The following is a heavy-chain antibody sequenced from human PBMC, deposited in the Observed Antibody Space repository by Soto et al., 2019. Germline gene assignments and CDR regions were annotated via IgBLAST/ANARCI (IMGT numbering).Heavy chain of an antibody. D-gene: IGHD2-8*01. CDR3: AKNGHPPYYYYGMDV. V-gene: IGHV1-18*01. CDR1: GYTFSTYG. Sequence: QGQLVQSGAEVKQPGASVKVSCKASGYTFSTYGISWVRQAPGPGREWMGWISGYNGDANYAQKFQGRVTMTIDTSTTTAYLELRRLTYDDTAVYFCAKNGHPPYYYYGMDVWGQGTTVTVSS. CDR2: ISGYNGDA. J-gene: IGHJ6*02.